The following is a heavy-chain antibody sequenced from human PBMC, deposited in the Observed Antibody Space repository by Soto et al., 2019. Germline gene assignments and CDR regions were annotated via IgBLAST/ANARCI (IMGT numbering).Heavy chain of an antibody. CDR3: VGGEVGSTTDSEVSQH. CDR1: GFTVSSNY. J-gene: IGHJ4*02. Sequence: EVQLVETGGGLIQPGGSLRLSCEASGFTVSSNYMSWVRQAPGKGLEWVSVIYSGGSTYYADSVKGRFTISRDNSKNTLYLEMNSLRAEDQAVYYRVGGEVGSTTDSEVSQHWRRGTLVTVSS. D-gene: IGHD1-26*01. CDR2: IYSGGST. V-gene: IGHV3-53*02.